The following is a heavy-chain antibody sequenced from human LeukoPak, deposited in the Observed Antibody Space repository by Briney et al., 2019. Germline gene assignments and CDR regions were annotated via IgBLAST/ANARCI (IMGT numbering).Heavy chain of an antibody. V-gene: IGHV3-73*01. CDR3: TRDSGTYNWFDP. D-gene: IGHD1-26*01. J-gene: IGHJ5*02. CDR1: GFTFSGSA. Sequence: GASLRFSCAASGFTFSGSAIHWVRQSSGKGLEWVGQIGEKDEDYATATAYAASVKGRFTISGDDSINTAYLQMKSLKTEDTALYYCTRDSGTYNWFDPWGQGTLVTVS. CDR2: IGEKDEDYATAT.